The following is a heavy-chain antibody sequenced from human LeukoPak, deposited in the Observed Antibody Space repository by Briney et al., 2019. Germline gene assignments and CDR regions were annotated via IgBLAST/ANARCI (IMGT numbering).Heavy chain of an antibody. CDR3: AKGRGLSYGPVDS. J-gene: IGHJ4*02. CDR1: GFMFDESA. V-gene: IGHV3-9*01. CDR2: ISWNSAFI. Sequence: GGSLRLSCAASGFMFDESAMHWVRQTPGKGLEWVAGISWNSAFIEYADSVKGRFTMSRDNARNSLYLQMNSLRPEDTALYYCAKGRGLSYGPVDSWGQGTLVTVSS. D-gene: IGHD5-18*01.